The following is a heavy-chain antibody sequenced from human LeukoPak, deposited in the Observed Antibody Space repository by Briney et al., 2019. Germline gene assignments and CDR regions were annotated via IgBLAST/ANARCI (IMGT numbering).Heavy chain of an antibody. D-gene: IGHD3-22*01. J-gene: IGHJ3*02. V-gene: IGHV3-53*01. CDR3: ARGGRGSAAVVAPRSFDI. Sequence: GGSLRLSCAASGFTVSSIHMVWVRQAPGKGLEWVSVTYTGGNSYYADSVKGRFIISRDISKNTLYLQMSSLGAEDSALYYCARGGRGSAAVVAPRSFDIWGQGTMVTVSS. CDR2: TYTGGNS. CDR1: GFTVSSIH.